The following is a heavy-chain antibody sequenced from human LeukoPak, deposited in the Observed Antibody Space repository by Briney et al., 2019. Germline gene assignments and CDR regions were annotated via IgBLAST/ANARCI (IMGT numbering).Heavy chain of an antibody. Sequence: TSDTLSLTRTVSGRSISSYYGRWIRQPPGKGMEWMGYSYYSGGTNYYPSLKTRVTISVDTSKNQFSLKLSSVTAADTAVYYCARLSGARIAAAGLFDYWGQGTLVTVSS. D-gene: IGHD6-13*01. J-gene: IGHJ4*02. CDR3: ARLSGARIAAAGLFDY. CDR2: SYYSGGT. V-gene: IGHV4-59*08. CDR1: GRSISSYY.